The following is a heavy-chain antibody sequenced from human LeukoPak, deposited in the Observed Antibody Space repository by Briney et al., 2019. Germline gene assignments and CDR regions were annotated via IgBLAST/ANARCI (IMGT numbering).Heavy chain of an antibody. Sequence: GASVKVSCTASGGTFSSYAISWVRQAPGQGLEWIGGIIPIFGTANYAQKFQGRVTITADESTSTAYMELSSLRSEDTAVYYCARGIAARLKDWFDPWGQGTLVTVSS. CDR2: IIPIFGTA. V-gene: IGHV1-69*13. CDR3: ARGIAARLKDWFDP. J-gene: IGHJ5*02. CDR1: GGTFSSYA. D-gene: IGHD6-6*01.